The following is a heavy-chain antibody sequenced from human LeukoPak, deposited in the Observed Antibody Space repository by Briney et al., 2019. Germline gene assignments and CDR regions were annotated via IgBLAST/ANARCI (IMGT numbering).Heavy chain of an antibody. Sequence: ETLSLTCTVSGGFISSYYWSWVRQAPGKGLEWVANIKQDGSEKYYVDSVKGRFTISRDNSQNSLYLQMNSLRAEDTAVYYCARDYGGKRYFDYWGQGTLVTVSS. CDR2: IKQDGSEK. V-gene: IGHV3-7*01. CDR3: ARDYGGKRYFDY. J-gene: IGHJ4*02. D-gene: IGHD4-23*01. CDR1: GGFISSYY.